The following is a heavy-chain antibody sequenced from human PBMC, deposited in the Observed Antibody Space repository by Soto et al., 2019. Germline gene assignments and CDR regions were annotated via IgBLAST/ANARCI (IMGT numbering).Heavy chain of an antibody. CDR1: GGTFSSYA. CDR2: IIPIFGTA. V-gene: IGHV1-69*13. D-gene: IGHD3-3*01. J-gene: IGHJ4*02. CDR3: ARGTYYDFWSGYSAQTYYFDY. Sequence: GASVKVSCKASGGTFSSYAISWVRQAPGQGLEWMGGIIPIFGTANYAQKFQGRVTITADESTSTAYMELSSLRSEDTAVYYCARGTYYDFWSGYSAQTYYFDYWSQGTLVTVSS.